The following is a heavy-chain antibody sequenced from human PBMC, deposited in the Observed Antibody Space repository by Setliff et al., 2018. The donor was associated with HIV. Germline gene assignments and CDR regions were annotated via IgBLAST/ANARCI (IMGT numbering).Heavy chain of an antibody. Sequence: SETLSLTCSVSGGSVISYLWHWFRQPPGKGLEWIGYIYYTGITDYNPSLEGRLTMSIDTSKNQFSLNLRSVTAADTAVYYCARLGGILTGTPVIDYWGQGTLVTVSS. CDR2: IYYTGIT. V-gene: IGHV4-59*02. CDR3: ARLGGILTGTPVIDY. D-gene: IGHD3-9*01. J-gene: IGHJ4*02. CDR1: GGSVISYL.